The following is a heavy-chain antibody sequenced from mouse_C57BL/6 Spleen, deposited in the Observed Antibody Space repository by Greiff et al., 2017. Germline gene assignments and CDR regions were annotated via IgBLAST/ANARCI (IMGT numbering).Heavy chain of an antibody. V-gene: IGHV5-4*03. CDR3: ARVEGNGGFAY. Sequence: DVMLVESGGGLVKPGGSLKLSCAASGFTFSSYAMSWVRQTPEKRLEWVATISDGGSYTYYPDNVKGRFTISRDNAKNNLYLQMSHLKSEDTAMYYCARVEGNGGFAYWGQGTLVTVSA. CDR1: GFTFSSYA. J-gene: IGHJ3*01. CDR2: ISDGGSYT. D-gene: IGHD2-1*01.